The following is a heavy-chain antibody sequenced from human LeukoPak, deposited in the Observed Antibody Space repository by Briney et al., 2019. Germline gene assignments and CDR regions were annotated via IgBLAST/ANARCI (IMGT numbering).Heavy chain of an antibody. CDR2: INPNSGGT. Sequence: GASVKVSCKASGYTFTGYYMHWVRQAPGQGVKWMGWINPNSGGTNYAQKVQGWVTMTRETSISTAYMELSRLRSDDTAVYYCARSDYGDYPNLFDPWGQGTLVTVSS. J-gene: IGHJ5*02. CDR1: GYTFTGYY. D-gene: IGHD4-17*01. CDR3: ARSDYGDYPNLFDP. V-gene: IGHV1-2*04.